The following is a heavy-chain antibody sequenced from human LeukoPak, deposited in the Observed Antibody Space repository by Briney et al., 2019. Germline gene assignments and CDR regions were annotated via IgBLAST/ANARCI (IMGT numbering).Heavy chain of an antibody. Sequence: SQTLSLTCAVSGGFISSGGYSWSWIRQPPGKGLEWIGEINHSGSTNYNPSLKSRVTISVDTSKNQFSLKLSSVTAADTAVYYCARGRGDYVWGSYRLRLDYWGQGTLVTVSS. J-gene: IGHJ4*02. CDR2: INHSGST. CDR3: ARGRGDYVWGSYRLRLDY. V-gene: IGHV4-30-2*01. CDR1: GGFISSGGYS. D-gene: IGHD3-16*02.